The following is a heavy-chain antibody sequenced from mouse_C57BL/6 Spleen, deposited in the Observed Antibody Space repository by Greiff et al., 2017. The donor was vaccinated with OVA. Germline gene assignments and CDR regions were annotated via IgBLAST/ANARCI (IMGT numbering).Heavy chain of an antibody. D-gene: IGHD3-2*02. J-gene: IGHJ2*01. Sequence: VQLQQPGAELVKPGASVKLSCKASGYTFISYWMHWVKQRPGRGLEWIGRIDPNSGGTKYNEKFKSKATLTVDKPSSTAYMQLSSLTSEDSAVYECARYAAQATTAYFDYWGKGTTLTVSS. CDR2: IDPNSGGT. CDR3: ARYAAQATTAYFDY. V-gene: IGHV1-72*01. CDR1: GYTFISYW.